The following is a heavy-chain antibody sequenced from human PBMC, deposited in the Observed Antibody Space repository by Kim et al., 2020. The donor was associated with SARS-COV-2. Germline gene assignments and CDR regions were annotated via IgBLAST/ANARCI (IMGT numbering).Heavy chain of an antibody. J-gene: IGHJ2*01. CDR1: GFTFRSYG. Sequence: GGSLRLSCAASGFTFRSYGMHWVRQAPGKGLEWVAVISYDGSNKYYSDSVKGRFTISSDNSKNTLYLQMNSLRAEDTGVYYCATERAYSSSWY. CDR3: ATERAYSSSWY. CDR2: ISYDGSNK. D-gene: IGHD6-13*01. V-gene: IGHV3-30*03.